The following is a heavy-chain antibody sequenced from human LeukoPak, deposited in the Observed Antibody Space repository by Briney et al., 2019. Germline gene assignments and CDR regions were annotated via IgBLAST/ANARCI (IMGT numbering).Heavy chain of an antibody. CDR1: GYTLTELS. J-gene: IGHJ4*02. CDR2: VDPEDGET. Sequence: ASVKVSCKVSGYTLTELSMHWVRQTPRKGLEWMGGVDPEDGETIYAQKFQGRVTMTEDTSTDTAYMELSSLRSEDTAVYYCATPTSIAVAGTGGLDFDYWGQGTLVTVSS. D-gene: IGHD6-19*01. CDR3: ATPTSIAVAGTGGLDFDY. V-gene: IGHV1-24*01.